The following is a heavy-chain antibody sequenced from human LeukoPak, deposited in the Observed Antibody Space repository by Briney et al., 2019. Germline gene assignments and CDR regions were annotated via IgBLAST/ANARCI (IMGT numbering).Heavy chain of an antibody. CDR3: ARAHMATVTTYHFDY. V-gene: IGHV4-38-2*02. CDR2: IQHSGVSYHTGIT. Sequence: SETLSLTCNVSGHSISDGSYWGWIRLPPGKGPQWSGNIQHSGVSYHTGITYYNPSLKSRLTVSLDTSKNQFSLSLSSVTAADTAVYYCARAHMATVTTYHFDYWGQGTLVTVSS. J-gene: IGHJ4*02. D-gene: IGHD4-17*01. CDR1: GHSISDGSY.